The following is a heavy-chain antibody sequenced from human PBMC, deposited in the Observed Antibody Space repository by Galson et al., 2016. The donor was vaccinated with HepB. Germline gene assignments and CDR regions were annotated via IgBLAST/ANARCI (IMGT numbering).Heavy chain of an antibody. CDR3: ASGVRDSGDYRYYFDQ. Sequence: SETLSLTCTVSDGSIAGSYWSWIRQAPGKGLEWIGYIYYSGSTTYNPSLESRVTMSVDMSKKQFSLKLTSVTAADTAVYYCASGVRDSGDYRYYFDQWGQGTLVSVSS. CDR2: IYYSGST. D-gene: IGHD4-17*01. CDR1: DGSIAGSY. J-gene: IGHJ4*02. V-gene: IGHV4-59*01.